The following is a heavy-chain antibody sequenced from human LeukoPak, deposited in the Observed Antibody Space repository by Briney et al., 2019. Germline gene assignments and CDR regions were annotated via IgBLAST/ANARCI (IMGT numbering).Heavy chain of an antibody. D-gene: IGHD6-13*01. J-gene: IGHJ6*02. CDR1: GGSISSYY. V-gene: IGHV4-59*08. Sequence: SETLSLTCTVSGGSISSYYWSWIRQPPGKGLEWIGYIYYSGSTNYNPSLKSRVTISVDTSKNQFSLKLSSVTAADTAVYYCARLGAAAAHYYYYGMDVWGQGTTVTVSS. CDR2: IYYSGST. CDR3: ARLGAAAAHYYYYGMDV.